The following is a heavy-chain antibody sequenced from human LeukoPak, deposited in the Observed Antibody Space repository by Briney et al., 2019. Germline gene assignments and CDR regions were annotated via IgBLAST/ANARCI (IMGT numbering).Heavy chain of an antibody. V-gene: IGHV4-4*07. D-gene: IGHD3-16*02. CDR3: ARGSSGGLGELSSPYYFDY. J-gene: IGHJ4*02. Sequence: SETLSLTCTVSGGSISSYYWSWIRQPAGKGLEWIGRIYTSGSTNYNPSLKSRVTISVDTSKNQFSLKLSSVTAADTAVYYCARGSSGGLGELSSPYYFDYWGQGTLVTVSS. CDR2: IYTSGST. CDR1: GGSISSYY.